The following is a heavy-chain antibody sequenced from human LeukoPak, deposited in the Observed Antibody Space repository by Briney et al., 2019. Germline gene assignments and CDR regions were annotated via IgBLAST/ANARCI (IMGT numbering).Heavy chain of an antibody. CDR2: IYYSGST. D-gene: IGHD6-25*01. Sequence: KPSETPSLTCTVSGGSISSYYWSWIRQPPGKGLEWIGYIYYSGSTNYNPSLKSRVTISVDTSKNQFSLKLSSVTAADTAVYYCARLGGSTIIDYWGQGTLVTVSS. V-gene: IGHV4-59*08. CDR3: ARLGGSTIIDY. CDR1: GGSISSYY. J-gene: IGHJ4*02.